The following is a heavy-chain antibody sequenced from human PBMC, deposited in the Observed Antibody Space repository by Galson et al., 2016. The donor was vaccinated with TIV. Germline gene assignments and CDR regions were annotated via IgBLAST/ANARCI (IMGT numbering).Heavy chain of an antibody. J-gene: IGHJ4*02. CDR1: GYTFSRHG. Sequence: SVKVSCKAAGYTFSRHGISWVRQAPGQGLEWLGWISVENGNTNNAQKLQGRVTMTTDTATSTAYMELRSLRSDDTAVYYCAREMREWHVSSGFHILFDYWGQGTLVTVSS. CDR2: ISVENGNT. CDR3: AREMREWHVSSGFHILFDY. D-gene: IGHD3-22*01. V-gene: IGHV1-18*01.